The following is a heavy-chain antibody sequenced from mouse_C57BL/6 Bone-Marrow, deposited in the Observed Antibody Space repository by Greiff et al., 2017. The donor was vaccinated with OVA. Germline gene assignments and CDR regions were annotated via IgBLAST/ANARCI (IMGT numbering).Heavy chain of an antibody. V-gene: IGHV5-9-1*02. CDR3: TRGAQYYAMDY. J-gene: IGHJ4*01. CDR1: GFTFSSYA. Sequence: DVKLQESGEGLVKPGGSLKLSCAASGFTFSSYAMSWVRQTPEKRLEWVAYISSGGDYIYYADTVKGRFTISRDNARNTLYLQMSSLKSEDTAMYYCTRGAQYYAMDYWGQGTSVTVSS. D-gene: IGHD3-2*02. CDR2: ISSGGDYI.